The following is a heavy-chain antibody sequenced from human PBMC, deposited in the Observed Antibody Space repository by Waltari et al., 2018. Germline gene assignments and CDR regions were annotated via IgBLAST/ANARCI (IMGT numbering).Heavy chain of an antibody. CDR2: FSGSSGRT. J-gene: IGHJ4*02. V-gene: IGHV3-23*01. CDR1: GFTFSTYA. D-gene: IGHD1-1*01. CDR3: AKDRTTMATYYFDY. Sequence: EVQLLESGGGLVQPGGSLRLSCVASGFTFSTYAMTWVRQAPGKGLEWVLSFSGSSGRTNYADSVKGRFTSSRDDSKNTLYLQMNSLRAEDTAIYYCAKDRTTMATYYFDYWGRGTLVTVSS.